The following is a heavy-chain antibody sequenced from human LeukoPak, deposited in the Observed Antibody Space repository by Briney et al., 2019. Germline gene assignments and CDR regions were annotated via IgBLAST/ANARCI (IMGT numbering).Heavy chain of an antibody. CDR2: ISYDGSNK. D-gene: IGHD2-15*01. J-gene: IGHJ4*02. CDR1: RFTFSSYA. Sequence: PGGSLRLSCAASRFTFSSYAMHWVRQAPGKGLEWVAVISYDGSNKYYADSVKGRFTISRDNSKNTLYLQMNSLRAEDTAVYYCARDPHLGYCSGGSCYPTFDYWGQGTLVTVSS. V-gene: IGHV3-30*01. CDR3: ARDPHLGYCSGGSCYPTFDY.